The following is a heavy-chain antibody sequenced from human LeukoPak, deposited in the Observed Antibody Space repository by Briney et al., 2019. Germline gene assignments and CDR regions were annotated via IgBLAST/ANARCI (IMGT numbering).Heavy chain of an antibody. Sequence: GGSLRLSCASSGFTFSSYAMSWVRQAPGKGLEWVSAISGSGGSTYYADSVKGRFTISRDNSKNTLYLQMNSLRAEDTAVYYCAKDLGSGWLARTTYYFDYWGQGTLVTVSS. J-gene: IGHJ4*02. V-gene: IGHV3-23*01. CDR3: AKDLGSGWLARTTYYFDY. CDR2: ISGSGGST. CDR1: GFTFSSYA. D-gene: IGHD5-24*01.